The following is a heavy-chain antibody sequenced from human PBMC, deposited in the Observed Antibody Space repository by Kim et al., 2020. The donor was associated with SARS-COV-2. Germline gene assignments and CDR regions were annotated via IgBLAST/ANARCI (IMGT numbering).Heavy chain of an antibody. D-gene: IGHD6-6*01. CDR3: AGRKYSSPGYGMDV. J-gene: IGHJ6*02. Sequence: GGSLRLSCAASGFTFSSYDMHWVRQATGKGLEWVSAIGTAGDTYYPGSVKGRFTISRENAKNSLYLQMNSLRAGDTAVYYCAGRKYSSPGYGMDVWGQGTTVTVSS. V-gene: IGHV3-13*04. CDR2: IGTAGDT. CDR1: GFTFSSYD.